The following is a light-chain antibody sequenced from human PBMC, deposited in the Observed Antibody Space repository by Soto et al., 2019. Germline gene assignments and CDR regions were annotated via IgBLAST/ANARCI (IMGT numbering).Light chain of an antibody. Sequence: IQMTQSPSSLSASVGDRVTVTCRAGQSISNYLQCYQHKPGKAPKLLIYSASSLQSGVPSRFSGSGSGTDFTLTISSLQPEDFATYYCQQSYSTSVTFGQGTKVDIK. CDR1: QSISNY. V-gene: IGKV1-39*01. J-gene: IGKJ1*01. CDR3: QQSYSTSVT. CDR2: SAS.